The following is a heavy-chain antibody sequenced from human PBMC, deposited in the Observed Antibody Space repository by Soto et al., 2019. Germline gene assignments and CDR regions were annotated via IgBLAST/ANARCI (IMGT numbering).Heavy chain of an antibody. CDR2: ISSSSTI. CDR1: GFTFSSYS. J-gene: IGHJ6*02. Sequence: PGGSMRLSCAASGFTFSSYSRNWVRQAPGKGLEWVSYISSSSTIYYADSVKGRFTISRDNAKNSLYLQMNSLRDEDTAVYYCARPEYSSSSYGMDVWGQGTTVTVSS. CDR3: ARPEYSSSSYGMDV. D-gene: IGHD6-6*01. V-gene: IGHV3-48*02.